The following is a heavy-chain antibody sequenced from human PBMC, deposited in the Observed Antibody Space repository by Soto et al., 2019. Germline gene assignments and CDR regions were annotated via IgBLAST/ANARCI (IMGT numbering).Heavy chain of an antibody. CDR2: MNPNSGNT. CDR3: ARVYTMVRGVTPYYYYGMDV. V-gene: IGHV1-8*01. CDR1: GYTFTSYD. J-gene: IGHJ6*02. D-gene: IGHD3-10*01. Sequence: ASVKVSCKASGYTFTSYDINWVRQATGQGLEWMGWMNPNSGNTGYAQKFQGRVTMTRNTSISTAYMELSSLRSEDTAVYYCARVYTMVRGVTPYYYYGMDVWGQGATVTVSS.